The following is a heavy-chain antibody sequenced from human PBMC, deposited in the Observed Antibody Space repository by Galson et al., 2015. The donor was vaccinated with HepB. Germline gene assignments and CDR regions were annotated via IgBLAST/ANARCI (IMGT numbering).Heavy chain of an antibody. Sequence: SLRLSCAASGFTFSHYGMSWVRQAPGQGLEWVWVIRGSGDVTIYAGSLRGRFTIARDSSRNTLSLQHNSLEAEDTAVYYCAKHSGSGNPFYYAMDVWGQGTTVTVSS. CDR2: IRGSGDVT. D-gene: IGHD3-10*01. CDR1: GFTFSHYG. CDR3: AKHSGSGNPFYYAMDV. V-gene: IGHV3-23*01. J-gene: IGHJ6*02.